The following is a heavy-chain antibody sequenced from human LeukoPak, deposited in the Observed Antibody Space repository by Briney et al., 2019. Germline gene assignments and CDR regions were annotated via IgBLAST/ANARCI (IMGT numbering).Heavy chain of an antibody. J-gene: IGHJ5*02. Sequence: ASVKVSCKASGYTFTGYYMHRVRQAPGQGLEWMGWINPNSGGTNYAQKFQGRVTMTRDTSISTAYLELSRLISDDTAVYYCARDRGVTLVRVPMGWLDPWGQGTLVTVSS. CDR3: ARDRGVTLVRVPMGWLDP. CDR2: INPNSGGT. D-gene: IGHD3-10*01. CDR1: GYTFTGYY. V-gene: IGHV1-2*02.